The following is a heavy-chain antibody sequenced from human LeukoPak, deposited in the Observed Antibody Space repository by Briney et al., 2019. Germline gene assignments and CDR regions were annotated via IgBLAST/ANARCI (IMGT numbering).Heavy chain of an antibody. CDR3: ARGGYCSTTTCYPNWFDP. J-gene: IGHJ5*02. V-gene: IGHV4-38-2*02. CDR2: IYHSGST. D-gene: IGHD2-2*01. Sequence: SETLSLTCTVSGYSISSGYYWGWIRQPPGKGLEWIGSIYHSGSTYYNPSLKSRVTISVGTSKNQFSLKLSSVTAADTAVYYCARGGYCSTTTCYPNWFDPWGQGTLVTVSS. CDR1: GYSISSGYY.